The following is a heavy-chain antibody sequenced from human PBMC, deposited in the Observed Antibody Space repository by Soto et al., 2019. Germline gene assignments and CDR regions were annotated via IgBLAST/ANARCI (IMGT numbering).Heavy chain of an antibody. CDR2: NYYSGIT. V-gene: IGHV4-31*03. J-gene: IGHJ6*02. D-gene: IGHD6-6*01. CDR3: ARGSSIAGLYYGMDV. Sequence: QVQLQESGPGLVKPSQTLSLTCTVSGGSISSGGYYWTWIRQHPGKGLEWIGYNYYSGITYYNPSLKSRVTXPIXXSXDQFSLKLSSVTAADTAVYYCARGSSIAGLYYGMDVWGQGTTVTVSS. CDR1: GGSISSGGYY.